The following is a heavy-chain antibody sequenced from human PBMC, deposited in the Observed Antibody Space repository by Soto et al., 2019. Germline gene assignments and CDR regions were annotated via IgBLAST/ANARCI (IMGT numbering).Heavy chain of an antibody. CDR2: INTAGSTT. Sequence: EVQLVESGGVSVQPGGSLRLSCTASGFTLSNYWMHWVRQAPGKGLVWVSRINTAGSTTTYADSVKGRFTISRDNAKNTLDLQMNSLRDEDTAVYYCVRIKRGDGYTFGYWGQGTLVTVSS. D-gene: IGHD5-12*01. J-gene: IGHJ4*02. CDR3: VRIKRGDGYTFGY. V-gene: IGHV3-74*01. CDR1: GFTLSNYW.